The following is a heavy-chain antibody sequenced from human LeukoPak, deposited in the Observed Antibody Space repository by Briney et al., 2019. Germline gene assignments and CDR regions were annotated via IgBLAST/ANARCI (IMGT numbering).Heavy chain of an antibody. V-gene: IGHV4-59*01. J-gene: IGHJ4*02. Sequence: ASETLSLTCTVSGGSMRNYYWSWIRQPPGKGLEWIGYIYYSGSTNYNPSLKSRVTISVDTSKNQFSLKLSSVTAADTAVYYCARNGYCSGGSCYLGLINYWGQGTLVTVSS. CDR2: IYYSGST. D-gene: IGHD2-15*01. CDR1: GGSMRNYY. CDR3: ARNGYCSGGSCYLGLINY.